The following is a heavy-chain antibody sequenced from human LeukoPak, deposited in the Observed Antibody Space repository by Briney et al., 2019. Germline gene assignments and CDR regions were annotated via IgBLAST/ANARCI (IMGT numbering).Heavy chain of an antibody. V-gene: IGHV4-61*03. J-gene: IGHJ6*03. CDR1: GDSISSNSDY. D-gene: IGHD4-11*01. CDR2: IYYSGST. Sequence: SETLSLTCTVSGDSISSNSDYWSWIRQPPGKGLEWIGYIYYSGSTNYNPSLKSRVTISVDTSKNFFSLRLRSVTAADTAVYFCARGRVSSSTWYSTYYYFFYMDFWGKGTTVTVSS. CDR3: ARGRVSSSTWYSTYYYFFYMDF.